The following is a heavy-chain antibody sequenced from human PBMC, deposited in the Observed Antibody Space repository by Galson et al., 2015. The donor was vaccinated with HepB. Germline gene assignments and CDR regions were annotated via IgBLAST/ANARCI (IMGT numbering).Heavy chain of an antibody. CDR2: ISSSSSYI. CDR1: GFTFSSYS. Sequence: SLRLSCAASGFTFSSYSMNWVRQAPGKGLEWVSSISSSSSYIYYADSVKGRFTISRDNAKNSLYLQMNSLRAEDTAVYYCARESQYSSSWYMLRTDDAFDIWGQGTMVTVSS. V-gene: IGHV3-21*01. J-gene: IGHJ3*02. D-gene: IGHD6-13*01. CDR3: ARESQYSSSWYMLRTDDAFDI.